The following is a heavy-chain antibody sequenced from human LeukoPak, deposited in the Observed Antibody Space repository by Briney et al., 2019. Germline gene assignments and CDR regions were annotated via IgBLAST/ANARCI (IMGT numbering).Heavy chain of an antibody. CDR1: GGSISSYY. CDR3: AREWYSSGWYGLRWPLVIDP. J-gene: IGHJ5*02. Sequence: SETLSLTCTVSGGSISSYYWSWIRQPPGKGLEWIGYIYYSGSTNYNPSLKSRVTISVDTSKNQFSLKLSSVTAADAAVYYCAREWYSSGWYGLRWPLVIDPWGQGTLVTVSS. CDR2: IYYSGST. V-gene: IGHV4-59*01. D-gene: IGHD6-19*01.